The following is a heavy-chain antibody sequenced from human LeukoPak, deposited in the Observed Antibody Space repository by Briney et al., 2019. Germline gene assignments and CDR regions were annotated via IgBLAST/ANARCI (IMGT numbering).Heavy chain of an antibody. CDR1: GGSISSSSYY. CDR3: ARQEFWSGYSNWFDP. D-gene: IGHD3-3*01. Sequence: SETLSLTCTVSGGSISSSSYYWGWIRQPPGKGLEWIGSIYYSGSTYYNPSLKSRVTISVDTSKNQFSLKLSSVTAADTAVYYCARQEFWSGYSNWFDPWGQGTLVTVPS. V-gene: IGHV4-39*01. J-gene: IGHJ5*02. CDR2: IYYSGST.